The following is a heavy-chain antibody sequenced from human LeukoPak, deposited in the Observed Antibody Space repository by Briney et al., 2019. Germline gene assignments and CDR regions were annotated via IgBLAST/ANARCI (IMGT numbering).Heavy chain of an antibody. CDR3: ARSGGAIYDFWRNNWFDP. CDR2: IYPGDSDT. V-gene: IGHV5-51*01. J-gene: IGHJ5*02. CDR1: GYSFTSYW. D-gene: IGHD3-3*01. Sequence: GESLKISCKGSGYSFTSYWIGWVRQMPGKGLEWMGIIYPGDSDTRYSPSFQGQVTISADKSISTAYLQWSSLKASDTAMYYCARSGGAIYDFWRNNWFDPWGQGTLVTVSS.